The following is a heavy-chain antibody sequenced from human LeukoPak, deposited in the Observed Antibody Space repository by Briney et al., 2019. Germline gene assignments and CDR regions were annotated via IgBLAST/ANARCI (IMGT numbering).Heavy chain of an antibody. D-gene: IGHD6-19*01. V-gene: IGHV4-59*01. Sequence: PSETLSLTCTVSGGSISSYYWSWIRQPPGKGLEWIGYIYYSGSTNYNPSLKSRVTISADTSKNQLSLKLSSVTAADTAVYYCARGLGGSSGCFGYWGQGTLVTVSS. CDR3: ARGLGGSSGCFGY. CDR2: IYYSGST. CDR1: GGSISSYY. J-gene: IGHJ4*02.